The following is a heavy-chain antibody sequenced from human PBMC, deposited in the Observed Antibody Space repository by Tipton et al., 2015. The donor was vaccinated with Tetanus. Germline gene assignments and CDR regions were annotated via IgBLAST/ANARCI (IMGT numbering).Heavy chain of an antibody. CDR3: ARRSLTNYGLDV. D-gene: IGHD1-1*01. V-gene: IGHV4-39*01. CDR1: GVSISSSTYF. J-gene: IGHJ6*02. CDR2: IFYTGSR. Sequence: TLSLTCAVSGVSISSSTYFWGWIRQPPGKGLEWIGHIFYTGSRHYSPSFESRVTISVDTSKNQFSLNLSSVTAADTAVYFCARRSLTNYGLDVWGQGTPVTVSS.